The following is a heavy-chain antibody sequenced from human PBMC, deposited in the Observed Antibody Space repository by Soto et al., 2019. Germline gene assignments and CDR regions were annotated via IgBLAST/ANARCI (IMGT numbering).Heavy chain of an antibody. CDR1: GFTFSSYE. Sequence: GGSLRLSCAASGFTFSSYEMNWVRQAPGKGLEWVSYISSSGSTIYYADSVKGRFTISRDNAKNSLYLQMNSLRAEDTAVYYCAGGRFGELLYHYYYGMDVWGQGTTVTVSS. CDR3: AGGRFGELLYHYYYGMDV. CDR2: ISSSGSTI. V-gene: IGHV3-48*03. J-gene: IGHJ6*02. D-gene: IGHD3-10*01.